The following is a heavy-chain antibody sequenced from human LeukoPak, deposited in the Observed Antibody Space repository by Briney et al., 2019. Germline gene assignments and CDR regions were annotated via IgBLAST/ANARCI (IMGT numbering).Heavy chain of an antibody. J-gene: IGHJ4*02. V-gene: IGHV3-53*01. CDR1: GFTVSTNY. Sequence: GGSLRLSRAASGFTVSTNYMSWVRQAPGKGLEWVSIIYNIGTTYYTDSVKGRFTISRDNSKNTLYLQMNSLRAEDTAVYYCARWYCTSTSCYYDYWGQGTLVTVSS. D-gene: IGHD2-2*01. CDR2: IYNIGTT. CDR3: ARWYCTSTSCYYDY.